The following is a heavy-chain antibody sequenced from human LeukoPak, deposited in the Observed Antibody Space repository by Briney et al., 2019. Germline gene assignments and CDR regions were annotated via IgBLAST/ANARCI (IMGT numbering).Heavy chain of an antibody. CDR3: ARGKVGWELLGLAIDY. CDR2: ISAYNGNT. J-gene: IGHJ3*01. Sequence: ASVKVSCKASGYTFTSYGISWVRQAPGQGLEWMGWISAYNGNTNYAQKLQGRVTMTTDTSTSTAYMELRSLRSDDTAVYYCARGKVGWELLGLAIDYWGQGTMVIASS. D-gene: IGHD1-26*01. V-gene: IGHV1-18*01. CDR1: GYTFTSYG.